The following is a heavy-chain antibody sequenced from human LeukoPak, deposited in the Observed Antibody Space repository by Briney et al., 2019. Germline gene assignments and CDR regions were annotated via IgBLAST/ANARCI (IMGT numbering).Heavy chain of an antibody. V-gene: IGHV3-66*01. Sequence: PGGSLRLSCAASGFTVSSNYMSWVRQAPGKGLEWVSVIYSGGSTYYADSVKGRFTISRDSSKNTLYLQMNSLRAEDTAVYYCVRDPYCSGGSCYQDWGQGTLVTVSS. CDR3: VRDPYCSGGSCYQD. CDR2: IYSGGST. J-gene: IGHJ4*02. D-gene: IGHD2-15*01. CDR1: GFTVSSNY.